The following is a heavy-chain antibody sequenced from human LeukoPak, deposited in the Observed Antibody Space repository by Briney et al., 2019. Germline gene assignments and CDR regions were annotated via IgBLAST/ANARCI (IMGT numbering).Heavy chain of an antibody. J-gene: IGHJ4*02. Sequence: PGGSLRLSCAASGFTVSSNYMSWVRQAPGKGLEWVSVIYSGGSTYYADSVKGRFTISRDNSKSTLYLQMNSLRAEDTAVYYCAKNSREWIYFDYWGQGTLVTVSS. V-gene: IGHV3-66*01. CDR3: AKNSREWIYFDY. D-gene: IGHD2/OR15-2a*01. CDR2: IYSGGST. CDR1: GFTVSSNY.